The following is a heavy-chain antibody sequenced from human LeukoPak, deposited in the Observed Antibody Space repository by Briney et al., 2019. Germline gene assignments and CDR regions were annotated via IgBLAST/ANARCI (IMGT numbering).Heavy chain of an antibody. V-gene: IGHV3-30-3*01. CDR1: GFTFSSYA. CDR3: AQAAGYSYGPGPFDY. Sequence: SGGSLRLSCAASGFTFSSYAMHWVRQAPGKGLEWVAVISYDGSNKYYADSVKGRFTISRDNSKNTLYLQMNSLRAEDTAVYYCAQAAGYSYGPGPFDYWGQGTLVTVSS. J-gene: IGHJ4*02. D-gene: IGHD5-18*01. CDR2: ISYDGSNK.